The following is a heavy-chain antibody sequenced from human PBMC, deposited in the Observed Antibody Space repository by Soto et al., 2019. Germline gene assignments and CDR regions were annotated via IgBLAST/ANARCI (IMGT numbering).Heavy chain of an antibody. V-gene: IGHV4-39*01. CDR1: GGSISSSSYY. CDR3: ARHYSSGSRNWFDP. D-gene: IGHD6-19*01. J-gene: IGHJ5*02. CDR2: IYYSGST. Sequence: SETLSLTCTVSGGSISSSSYYWGWVRQPPGKGLEWIGSIYYSGSTYYNPSLRSRVTISVDTSKNQFSLKLSSVTAADTAVFYCARHYSSGSRNWFDPWGQGTLVTVSS.